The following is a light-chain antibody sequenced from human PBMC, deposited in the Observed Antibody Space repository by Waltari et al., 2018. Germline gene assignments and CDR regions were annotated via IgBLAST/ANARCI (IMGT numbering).Light chain of an antibody. CDR1: QSVSSN. Sequence: EIVMTQSPATLSVSPGERATLSCRASQSVSSNLAWYQQKPGQAPRLLIYGASTRATGIPARFSGSGSGTELTLTISSLQAEDVAVYYCQQYYSAPRTFGQGTKVEIK. CDR2: GAS. J-gene: IGKJ1*01. V-gene: IGKV3-15*01. CDR3: QQYYSAPRT.